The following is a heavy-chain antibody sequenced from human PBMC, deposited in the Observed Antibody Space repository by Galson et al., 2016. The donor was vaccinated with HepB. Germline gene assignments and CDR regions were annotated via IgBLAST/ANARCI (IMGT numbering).Heavy chain of an antibody. CDR3: ASQVTGSHYYYGMDV. Sequence: SVKVSCKASGGTFSSYAISWVRQAPGQGLEWMGGITPIFGTPNYAQKFQGRVTITADKSTSTAYMELNSLRSEDTAVYYCASQVTGSHYYYGMDVWGQGTTVTVSS. D-gene: IGHD1-26*01. CDR2: ITPIFGTP. V-gene: IGHV1-69*06. J-gene: IGHJ6*02. CDR1: GGTFSSYA.